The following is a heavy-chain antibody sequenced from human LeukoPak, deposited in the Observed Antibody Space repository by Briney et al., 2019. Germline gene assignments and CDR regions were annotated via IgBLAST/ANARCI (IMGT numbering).Heavy chain of an antibody. D-gene: IGHD5-18*01. J-gene: IGHJ4*02. CDR3: ARMAMDPAMVTNFFDL. Sequence: ASVKISCKASGYTFTDYYMYWVRQAPGQGPERMGVIHPSGGGTTYAQKFQGRVTLTKDTATSTVYIELSSLRSDDTAVYYCARMAMDPAMVTNFFDLWGQGTLLIVSA. V-gene: IGHV1-46*01. CDR1: GYTFTDYY. CDR2: IHPSGGGT.